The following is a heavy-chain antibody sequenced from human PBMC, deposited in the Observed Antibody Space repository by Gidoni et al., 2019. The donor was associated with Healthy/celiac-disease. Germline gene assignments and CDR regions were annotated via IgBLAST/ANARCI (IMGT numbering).Heavy chain of an antibody. CDR2: IRSKANSYAT. CDR3: TRHCRTGGVCYHFDY. Sequence: EVQLVESGGGLVQPGGSLNLSCAASGFTFSGSAMHWVRQASGKGLEWVGRIRSKANSYATAYAAAVKGRFTISRDDSKNTAYLQMNSLKTEDTAVYYCTRHCRTGGVCYHFDYWGQGTLVTVSS. V-gene: IGHV3-73*02. J-gene: IGHJ4*02. D-gene: IGHD2-8*02. CDR1: GFTFSGSA.